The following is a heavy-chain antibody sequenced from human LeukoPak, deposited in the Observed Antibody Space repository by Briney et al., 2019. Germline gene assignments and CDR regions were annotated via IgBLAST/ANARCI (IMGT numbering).Heavy chain of an antibody. CDR3: TTRHRVVGYY. J-gene: IGHJ4*02. D-gene: IGHD3-22*01. CDR2: IKGKTDGGTT. Sequence: KPGGSLRLSCAASGFTFSSAWMSWVRQAPGKGLEWIGRIKGKTDGGTTDYAAPVKGRFTISRDDSENTLYLQMNSLKTEDTAVYYCTTRHRVVGYYWGQGTLVTVSS. V-gene: IGHV3-15*01. CDR1: GFTFSSAW.